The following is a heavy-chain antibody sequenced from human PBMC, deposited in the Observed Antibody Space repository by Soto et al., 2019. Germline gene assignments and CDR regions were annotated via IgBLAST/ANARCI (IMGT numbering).Heavy chain of an antibody. CDR3: ARGRRDIVVVPAAYFDY. D-gene: IGHD2-2*01. J-gene: IGHJ4*02. CDR1: GFTVSSNY. Sequence: EVQLVESGGGLVQPGGSLRLSCAASGFTVSSNYMSWVRQAPGKGLEWVSVIYSGGSTYYADSVKGRFTISRDNSKNTLYLQMNSLRAEDTAVYYCARGRRDIVVVPAAYFDYWGQGTLVTVSS. V-gene: IGHV3-66*01. CDR2: IYSGGST.